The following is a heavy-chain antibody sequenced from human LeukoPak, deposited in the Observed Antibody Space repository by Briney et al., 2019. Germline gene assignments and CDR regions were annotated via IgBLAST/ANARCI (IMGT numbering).Heavy chain of an antibody. CDR1: GFTFSSYG. CDR2: ISYDGSNK. V-gene: IGHV3-30*18. J-gene: IGHJ4*02. Sequence: GGSLRLSCAASGFTFSSYGMHWVRQAPGKGLEWVAVISYDGSNKYYADSVKGRFTISRDNSKNTLYLQMNSLRAEDTAIYYCAKSGGGSGTNYWGQGTLVTVSS. CDR3: AKSGGGSGTNY. D-gene: IGHD3-10*01.